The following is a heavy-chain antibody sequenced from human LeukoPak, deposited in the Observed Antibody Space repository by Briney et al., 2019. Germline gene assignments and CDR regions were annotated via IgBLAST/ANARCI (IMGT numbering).Heavy chain of an antibody. CDR3: ARGQSAAASGRYYYYYMDV. CDR2: ISAYNCNT. CDR1: GYTFTSYG. V-gene: IGHV1-18*01. Sequence: ASVKVSCKASGYTFTSYGISWVLQATGQGLEWMGWISAYNCNTNYAQKLQGRVTMTTNTPPSTAYMELRSLRSVVTAVYYCARGQSAAASGRYYYYYMDVWGKGTTVTVSS. D-gene: IGHD6-13*01. J-gene: IGHJ6*03.